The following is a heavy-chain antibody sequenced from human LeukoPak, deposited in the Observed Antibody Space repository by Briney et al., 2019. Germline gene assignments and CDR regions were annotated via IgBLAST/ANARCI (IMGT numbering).Heavy chain of an antibody. D-gene: IGHD3-16*01. V-gene: IGHV1-8*03. J-gene: IGHJ3*02. CDR2: MNPNSGNT. CDR1: GYTFTSYD. Sequence: ASVKVSCKASGYTFTSYDINWVRQATGQGLEWVGWMNPNSGNTGYAQKFQGRVTITRNTSISTAYMALSSLRSEDTAVYYCARAYWGAFDIWGQGTMVTVSS. CDR3: ARAYWGAFDI.